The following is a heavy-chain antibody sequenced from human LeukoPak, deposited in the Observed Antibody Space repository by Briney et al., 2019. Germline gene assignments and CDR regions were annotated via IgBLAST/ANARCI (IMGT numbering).Heavy chain of an antibody. V-gene: IGHV3-74*01. CDR3: AKGGVGATFDY. CDR1: GFTFSSYW. D-gene: IGHD1-26*01. J-gene: IGHJ4*02. Sequence: PGGSLRLSCAASGFTFSSYWMHWVRQAPGKGLVWVSRISNDGSSTIYADSVKGRFTISRDKANNTLYLQMNSLRAEDTAVYYCAKGGVGATFDYWGRGTLVTVSS. CDR2: ISNDGSST.